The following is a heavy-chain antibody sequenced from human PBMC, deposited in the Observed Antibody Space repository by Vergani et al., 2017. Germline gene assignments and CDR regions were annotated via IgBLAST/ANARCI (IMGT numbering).Heavy chain of an antibody. CDR1: TDSVSNTFYY. CDR2: IYYSGST. J-gene: IGHJ2*01. Sequence: QVQLQESGPGLVKTSENLSLTCTVSTDSVSNTFYYWGWIRQTPGKGLEWIGSIYYSGSTYYNPSLESRVTMSVDTSKSQFSLKLSSVTAADTAVYYCARHRGTTYYYDSSGYNWYFDLWGRGTLVTVSS. CDR3: ARHRGTTYYYDSSGYNWYFDL. D-gene: IGHD3-22*01. V-gene: IGHV4-39*01.